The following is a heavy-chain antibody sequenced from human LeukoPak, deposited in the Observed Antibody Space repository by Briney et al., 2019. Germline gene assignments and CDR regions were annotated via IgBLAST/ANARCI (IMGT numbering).Heavy chain of an antibody. CDR1: GGSISSYY. D-gene: IGHD3-10*01. CDR3: ARAGGIWFGELFAGYYFDY. V-gene: IGHV4-4*07. CDR2: IYTSGST. J-gene: IGHJ4*02. Sequence: KPSETLSLTCTVSGGSISSYYWSWIRQPAGKGLEWIGRIYTSGSTNHNPSLKSRVTMPVDTSKNQFSLKLCSVTAADTAVYYCARAGGIWFGELFAGYYFDYWGQGTLVTVSS.